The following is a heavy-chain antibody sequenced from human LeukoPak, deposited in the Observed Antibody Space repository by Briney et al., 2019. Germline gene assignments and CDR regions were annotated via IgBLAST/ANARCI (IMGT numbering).Heavy chain of an antibody. CDR1: GYTLTELS. CDR2: FDPEDAET. Sequence: VSLSSAVSGYTLTELSMHWGTQAPGKGREGGGGFDPEDAETNYAQKLQGRVTMTDDTSTDTAYMELSSLRSDDTAVYYCARVSHSLTAAGTSFDYWGQGTLVTVSS. J-gene: IGHJ4*02. V-gene: IGHV1-24*01. CDR3: ARVSHSLTAAGTSFDY. D-gene: IGHD6-13*01.